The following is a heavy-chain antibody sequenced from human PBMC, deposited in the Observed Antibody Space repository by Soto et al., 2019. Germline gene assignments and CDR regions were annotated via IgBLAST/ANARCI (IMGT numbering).Heavy chain of an antibody. D-gene: IGHD2-21*01. CDR3: EGHISPDAYDI. CDR2: ISAYNGNT. CDR1: GYTFTTYG. Sequence: QVHLVQSGAEVKKPGASVKVSCKASGYTFTTYGISWVRQAPGQGLEWMGWISAYNGNTNYAQKLQEVVTRTTVSSTSTAYMDLRSLRTHHTDVYYWEGHISPDAYDIWGQGTMVTVS. J-gene: IGHJ3*02. V-gene: IGHV1-18*01.